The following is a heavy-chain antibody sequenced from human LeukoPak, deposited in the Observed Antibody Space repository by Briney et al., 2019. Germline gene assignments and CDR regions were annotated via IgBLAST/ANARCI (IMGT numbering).Heavy chain of an antibody. J-gene: IGHJ4*02. CDR1: GFTFSSYA. CDR2: ISGSGGST. Sequence: GGSLRLSCAASGFTFSSYAMSWVRQAPGKGLEWVSAISGSGGSTYYADSVKGRFTISRDNSKNTLYLQRNSLRAEDTAVYYCAKDEGYDILTGYHYWGQGTLVTVSS. CDR3: AKDEGYDILTGYHY. V-gene: IGHV3-23*01. D-gene: IGHD3-9*01.